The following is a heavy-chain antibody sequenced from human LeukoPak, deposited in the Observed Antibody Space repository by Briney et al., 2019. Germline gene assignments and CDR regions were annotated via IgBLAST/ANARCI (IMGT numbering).Heavy chain of an antibody. CDR2: INHSGST. D-gene: IGHD2-15*01. CDR1: GGSFSGYY. V-gene: IGHV4-34*01. Sequence: PSETLSLTCAVYGGSFSGYYWSWIRQPPGKGLEWIGEINHSGSTNYNPSRKSRVTISVDTSKNQFYLKLSSVTAADTAVYYCARRYCSGGSCYFYYWGQGTLVTVSS. CDR3: ARRYCSGGSCYFYY. J-gene: IGHJ4*02.